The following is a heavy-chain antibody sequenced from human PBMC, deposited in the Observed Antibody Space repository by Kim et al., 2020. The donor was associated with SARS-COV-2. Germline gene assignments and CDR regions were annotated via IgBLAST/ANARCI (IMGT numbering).Heavy chain of an antibody. Sequence: GGSLRLSCAASGFTFSSYWMSWVRQAPGKGLEWVANIKQDGSEKYYVDSVKGRFTISRDNAKNSLYLQMNSLRAEDTAVYYCASGREYYDFWSGYYTPLYHYYYGMDVWGQGTTVTVSS. J-gene: IGHJ6*02. CDR3: ASGREYYDFWSGYYTPLYHYYYGMDV. CDR2: IKQDGSEK. V-gene: IGHV3-7*01. CDR1: GFTFSSYW. D-gene: IGHD3-3*01.